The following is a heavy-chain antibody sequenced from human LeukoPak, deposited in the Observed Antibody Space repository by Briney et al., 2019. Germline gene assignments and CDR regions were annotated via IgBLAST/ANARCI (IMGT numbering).Heavy chain of an antibody. V-gene: IGHV4-39*01. J-gene: IGHJ6*02. CDR1: GDSISSSSYY. D-gene: IGHD4-17*01. Sequence: PSETLSLTCTVSGDSISSSSYYWGWIRQPPGKGLEWIGSIYYSGSTYYNPSLKSRVTISVDTSKNQFSLKLSSVTAADTAVYYCAGSSTVTTSGGMDVWGQGTTVTVSS. CDR3: AGSSTVTTSGGMDV. CDR2: IYYSGST.